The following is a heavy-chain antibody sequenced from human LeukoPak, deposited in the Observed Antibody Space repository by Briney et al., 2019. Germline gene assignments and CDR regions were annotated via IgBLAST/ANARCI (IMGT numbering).Heavy chain of an antibody. Sequence: GESLRLSCAASGFTFTTYWMSWVRQLPGKGLEWVAHINQDGTEKYYVDSVKGRFTISRDNAKNSLDLQMNSLRVEDTGIYYCVKVAKYYYGSETYYFFEHWGQGTPVTASS. CDR2: INQDGTEK. J-gene: IGHJ4*02. CDR3: VKVAKYYYGSETYYFFEH. CDR1: GFTFTTYW. D-gene: IGHD3-10*01. V-gene: IGHV3-7*01.